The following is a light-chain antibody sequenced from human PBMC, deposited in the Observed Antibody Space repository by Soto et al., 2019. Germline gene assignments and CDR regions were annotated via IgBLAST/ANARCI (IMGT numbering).Light chain of an antibody. CDR3: SSYTSTSTLV. V-gene: IGLV2-14*03. J-gene: IGLJ2*01. CDR2: DVS. CDR1: SSDVGGYNY. Sequence: QSALTQPASVSGSPGQSITISCTGTSSDVGGYNYVSWYQHHPGKAPKFMIYDVSNRPSGVSNRFSGSKSGNTASLTISGFQAEDEADYYCSSYTSTSTLVFGGGTKLTVL.